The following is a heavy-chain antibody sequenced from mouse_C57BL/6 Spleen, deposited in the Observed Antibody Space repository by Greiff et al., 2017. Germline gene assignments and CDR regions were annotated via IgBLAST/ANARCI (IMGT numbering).Heavy chain of an antibody. CDR2: IYPGSGST. CDR1: GYSFTSYW. J-gene: IGHJ4*01. CDR3: TRFRGLYYAMDD. Sequence: VQLQQSGAELVKPGASVKMSCKASGYSFTSYWITWVKQRPGQGLEWIGDIYPGSGSTNYNEKFKSKATLTVDTSSSTAYMQLSSLTSEDSAVYYCTRFRGLYYAMDDWGQGTSVTVSS. D-gene: IGHD3-2*02. V-gene: IGHV1-55*01.